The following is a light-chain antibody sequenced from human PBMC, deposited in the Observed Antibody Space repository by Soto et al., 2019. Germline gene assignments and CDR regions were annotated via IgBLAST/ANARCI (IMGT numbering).Light chain of an antibody. CDR2: KPS. CDR3: QEYESFRPA. Sequence: DIQMTQSPSTLSTSIGDRVTITCRASQSVNNYLAWYQFKPGKAPKLLVYKPSNLQSGVPTRFSGSGSGTEFTITIGSLQPDDFATYYCQEYESFRPALGGGTKVELK. J-gene: IGKJ4*01. V-gene: IGKV1-5*03. CDR1: QSVNNY.